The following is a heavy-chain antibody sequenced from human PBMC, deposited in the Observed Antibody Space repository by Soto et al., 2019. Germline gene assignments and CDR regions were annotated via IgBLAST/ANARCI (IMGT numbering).Heavy chain of an antibody. V-gene: IGHV3-9*01. CDR1: GVRFDDYG. CDR3: VKDALTTVAYYFDY. J-gene: IGHJ4*02. CDR2: ISRDSRSI. Sequence: TGGSLRLSCEVSGVRFDDYGVHWVRQAPGKGLEWIAGISRDSRSISYGASMKGRFTISRDNAKNSLYLQLNSLRADDTAFYYCVKDALTTVAYYFDYWGQGALVTVSS. D-gene: IGHD4-17*01.